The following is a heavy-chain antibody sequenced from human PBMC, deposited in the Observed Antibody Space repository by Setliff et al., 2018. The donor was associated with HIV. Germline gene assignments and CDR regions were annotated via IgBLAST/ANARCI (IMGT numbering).Heavy chain of an antibody. Sequence: SVKVSCKASGGTFSSYAISWVRQAPGQGLEWMGRIIPIFGTANYAQKFQGRVTITADKSTSTAYMELSSLRSEDTTVYYCARRAAGGSSPNDYMDVWGKGTTVTSP. CDR2: IIPIFGTA. V-gene: IGHV1-69*06. CDR1: GGTFSSYA. CDR3: ARRAAGGSSPNDYMDV. J-gene: IGHJ6*03. D-gene: IGHD6-6*01.